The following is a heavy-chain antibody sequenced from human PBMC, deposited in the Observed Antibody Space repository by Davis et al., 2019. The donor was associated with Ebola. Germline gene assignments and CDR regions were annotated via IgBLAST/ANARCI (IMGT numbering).Heavy chain of an antibody. CDR2: IVVGSGNT. CDR1: GFTFSNSA. V-gene: IGHV1-58*01. D-gene: IGHD3/OR15-3a*01. Sequence: SVKVSCKASGFTFSNSAVQWVRQARGQRLEWIGWIVVGSGNTNYAQKFQERVTITRDMSTSTAYMELTSLRSEDTAVYYCAADDLAQGYWGQGTLVTVSS. J-gene: IGHJ4*02. CDR3: AADDLAQGY.